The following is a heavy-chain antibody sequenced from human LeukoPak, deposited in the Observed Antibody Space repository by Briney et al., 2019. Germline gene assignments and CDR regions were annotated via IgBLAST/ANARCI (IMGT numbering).Heavy chain of an antibody. Sequence: GRSLRLSCAASGFIFSSYGMYWVRQAPGKGLEWVAVISNDGNNKEYADSVKGRFTISRDNSKNTLYLQMNSLRADDTAVYHCAKDGLMRFFDYWGQGTLVTVSS. J-gene: IGHJ4*02. D-gene: IGHD2-8*01. CDR1: GFIFSSYG. V-gene: IGHV3-30*18. CDR2: ISNDGNNK. CDR3: AKDGLMRFFDY.